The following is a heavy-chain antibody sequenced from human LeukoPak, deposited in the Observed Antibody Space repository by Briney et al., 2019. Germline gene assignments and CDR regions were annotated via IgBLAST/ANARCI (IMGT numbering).Heavy chain of an antibody. CDR3: ARAKRETSTRPWASGMDV. CDR2: LGSAGDK. CDR1: GFTLSDYD. D-gene: IGHD1-1*01. Sequence: GGSLRLSCAASGFTLSDYDIHWVRQPIGKGLDWVSGLGSAGDKYHAGSERGRFTISREDAENSVYLQTNGLRPEDTAIYYCARAKRETSTRPWASGMDVWGQGTRVTVSS. J-gene: IGHJ6*02. V-gene: IGHV3-13*01.